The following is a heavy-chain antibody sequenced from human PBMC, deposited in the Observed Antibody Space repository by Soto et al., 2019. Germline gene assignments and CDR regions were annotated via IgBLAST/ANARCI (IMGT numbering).Heavy chain of an antibody. J-gene: IGHJ6*02. V-gene: IGHV4-34*01. CDR2: INHSGST. CDR1: GGSFSGYY. CDR3: ARLRLVITMVRGVIITRRYYGMDV. Sequence: SETLSLTCAVYGGSFSGYYWSWIRQPPGKGLEWIGEINHSGSTNYNPSLKSRVTISVDTSKNQFSLKLSSVTAADTAVYYCARLRLVITMVRGVIITRRYYGMDVWGQGTTVTVSS. D-gene: IGHD3-10*01.